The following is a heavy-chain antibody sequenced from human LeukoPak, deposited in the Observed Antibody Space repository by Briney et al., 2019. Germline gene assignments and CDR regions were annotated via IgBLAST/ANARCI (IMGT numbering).Heavy chain of an antibody. J-gene: IGHJ4*02. V-gene: IGHV1-3*01. CDR1: GYTFTIHA. D-gene: IGHD5-18*01. CDR2: INAGNGNT. Sequence: ASVKVSCKASGYTFTIHAMHWVRQAPGQRLEWMGWINAGNGNTKYSQKFQGRVTITRDTSASTAYMELSSLRSEDTAVYYCARKAYSYGYALDSWGQGTLVTVSS. CDR3: ARKAYSYGYALDS.